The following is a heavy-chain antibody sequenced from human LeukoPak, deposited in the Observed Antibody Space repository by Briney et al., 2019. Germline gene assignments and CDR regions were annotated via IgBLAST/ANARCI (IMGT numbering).Heavy chain of an antibody. Sequence: SETLSLTCTVSGGSISSGSYYWSWIRQPAGKGLEWIGRIYTSGSTNYNPSLKSRVTISVDTSKNQFSLKLSSVTAADTAVYYCARGGSSWLYFDYWGQGTLVTVSS. CDR2: IYTSGST. J-gene: IGHJ4*02. CDR3: ARGGSSWLYFDY. CDR1: GGSISSGSYY. D-gene: IGHD6-13*01. V-gene: IGHV4-61*02.